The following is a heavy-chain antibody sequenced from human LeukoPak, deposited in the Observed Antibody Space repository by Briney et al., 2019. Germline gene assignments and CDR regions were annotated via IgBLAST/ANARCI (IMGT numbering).Heavy chain of an antibody. Sequence: SETLSLTCAAYGGSFSGYYWSWIRQPPGKGLEWIGEINHSGSTNYNPSLKSRVTISVDTSKNQFSLKLSSVTAADTAVYYCARGHQWLVYWGQGTLVTVSS. CDR3: ARGHQWLVY. CDR1: GGSFSGYY. CDR2: INHSGST. J-gene: IGHJ4*02. D-gene: IGHD6-19*01. V-gene: IGHV4-34*01.